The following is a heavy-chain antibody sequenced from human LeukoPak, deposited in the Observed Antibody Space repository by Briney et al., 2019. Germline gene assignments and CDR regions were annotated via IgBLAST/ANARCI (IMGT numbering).Heavy chain of an antibody. CDR1: GYTFTIYG. J-gene: IGHJ4*02. Sequence: GASVTVSCKASGYTFTIYGISWVRQAPGQGLEWMGWISAYNGNTNYAQKLQGRVTMTTDTSTSTAYMELSSLRSEDTAVYYCAATYYYDSSGYYYGYFDYWGQGTLVTVSS. CDR3: AATYYYDSSGYYYGYFDY. CDR2: ISAYNGNT. D-gene: IGHD3-22*01. V-gene: IGHV1-18*01.